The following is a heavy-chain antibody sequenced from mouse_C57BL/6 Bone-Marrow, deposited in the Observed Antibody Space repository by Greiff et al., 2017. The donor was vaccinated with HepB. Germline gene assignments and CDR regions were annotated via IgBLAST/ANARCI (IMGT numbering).Heavy chain of an antibody. CDR2: ISYDGSN. J-gene: IGHJ2*01. CDR3: ARALYDYFDY. V-gene: IGHV3-6*01. D-gene: IGHD1-1*01. Sequence: ESGPGLVKPSQSLSLTCSVTGYSITSGYYWNWIRQFPGNKLEWMGYISYDGSNNYNPSLKNRISITRDTSKNQFFLKLNSVTTEDTATYYCARALYDYFDYWGQGTTLTVSS. CDR1: GYSITSGYY.